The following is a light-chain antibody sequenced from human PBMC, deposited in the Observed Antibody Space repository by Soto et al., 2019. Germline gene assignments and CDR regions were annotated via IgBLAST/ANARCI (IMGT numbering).Light chain of an antibody. CDR3: VLYMGGGVPI. CDR1: SGSVSTTYY. Sequence: QTVVTQEPSFSVSPGGTVTLTCGLSSGSVSTTYYPSWYQQTPGQAPRTLIYNTNTRSSGVPERFSGSILGNKAALTISGAQVDDESDYYCVLYMGGGVPIFGGGTKLTVL. CDR2: NTN. V-gene: IGLV8-61*01. J-gene: IGLJ2*01.